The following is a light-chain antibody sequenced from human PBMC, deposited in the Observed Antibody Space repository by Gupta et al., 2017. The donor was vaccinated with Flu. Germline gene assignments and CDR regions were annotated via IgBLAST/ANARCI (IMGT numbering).Light chain of an antibody. V-gene: IGKV3-11*01. CDR1: QSVSSD. Sequence: EIVLTQSPASLSLSPGERVTLSCRASQSVSSDLAWYQQKPGKAPRLLIYDAYKMDTGIPARFSGSGSGTDFTLTISSLESEDFAVYFCQQLSECPLITFGRGTKLEIK. CDR2: DAY. CDR3: QQLSECPLIT. J-gene: IGKJ4*01.